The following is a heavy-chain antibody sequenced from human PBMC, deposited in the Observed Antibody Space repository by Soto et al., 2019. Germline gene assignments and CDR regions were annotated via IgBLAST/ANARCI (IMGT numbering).Heavy chain of an antibody. CDR2: ISYDGSNX. CDR1: XXTFSSXX. D-gene: IGHD3-3*01. J-gene: IGHJ6*02. Sequence: PXXSCAAXXXTFSSXXXXXXRQAPGKGLEXXAVISYDGSNXXXXXSVEGRFTISRXNSKDTLYLQMNSLRAYDPAVEYCARGAETSIPNDFWSGYYPMSXXXYYGMDVWGQGTTVTVSS. CDR3: ARGAETSIPNDFWSGYYPMSXXXYYGMDV. V-gene: IGHV3-30-3*01.